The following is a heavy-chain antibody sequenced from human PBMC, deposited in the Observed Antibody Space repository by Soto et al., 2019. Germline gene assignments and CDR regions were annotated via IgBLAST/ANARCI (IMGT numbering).Heavy chain of an antibody. V-gene: IGHV1-69*13. CDR1: GGTFSSYA. CDR3: ARDHAAAVVAGWFDP. J-gene: IGHJ5*02. D-gene: IGHD6-13*01. Sequence: SVKVSCKASGGTFSSYAISWVRQAPGQGLEWMGGIIPIFGTANYAQKFQGRVTITADESTSTAYMELSSLRSEDMAVYYCARDHAAAVVAGWFDPWGQGTLVTV. CDR2: IIPIFGTA.